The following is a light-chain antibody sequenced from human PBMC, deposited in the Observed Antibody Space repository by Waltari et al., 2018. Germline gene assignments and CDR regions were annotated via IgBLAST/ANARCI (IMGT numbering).Light chain of an antibody. CDR3: AAWDDSLSGHWV. CDR1: SSNIGTNL. Sequence: GTPGQRVTISCSGSSSNIGTNLVNWYQQLPGKAPKLLVYRNDQRPSGVPDRFSGSKSGTSASLAISGLQSEDEADYYCAAWDDSLSGHWVFGGGTKVTVL. V-gene: IGLV1-44*01. J-gene: IGLJ2*01. CDR2: RND.